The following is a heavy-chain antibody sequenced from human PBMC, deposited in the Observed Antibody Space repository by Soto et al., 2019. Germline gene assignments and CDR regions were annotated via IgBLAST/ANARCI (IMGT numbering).Heavy chain of an antibody. CDR3: ARGPSGTDYYYYYMDV. CDR2: IGAYNGNT. V-gene: IGHV1-18*01. CDR1: VYAFTGSG. D-gene: IGHD3-10*01. Sequence: VSGSGKVYVYAFTGSGKRRVRQAPGQGLEWMGWIGAYNGNTNYAQKLQGRVTMTTDTSTSTAYMELRSLRSDDTAVYYCARGPSGTDYYYYYMDVWGKGTTVTVSS. J-gene: IGHJ6*03.